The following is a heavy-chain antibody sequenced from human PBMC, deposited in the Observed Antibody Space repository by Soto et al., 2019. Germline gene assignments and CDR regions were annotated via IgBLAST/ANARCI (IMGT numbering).Heavy chain of an antibody. CDR2: MYPGASDT. J-gene: IGHJ4*01. CDR1: GYDFNTNW. CDR3: ARLPRYCNKTSCYYADH. V-gene: IGHV5-51*01. Sequence: GESLKICCGGSGYDFNTNWFGWVRQLSGRGLGWVGIMYPGASDTRLLSSLRGHVNLSADVAVSTAFLQWRSLKTSDSGMYFCARLPRYCNKTSCYYADHWGHGTSVTVSS. D-gene: IGHD3-22*01.